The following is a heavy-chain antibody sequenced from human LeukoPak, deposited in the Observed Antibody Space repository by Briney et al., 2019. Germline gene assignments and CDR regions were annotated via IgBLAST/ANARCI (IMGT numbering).Heavy chain of an antibody. Sequence: GGSLRLSCEASGFTFSSYEMNWVRQAPGKGLEWVSAVRGSGSDTYYADSVKGRFTISRDNSKNTLHLQMNSLRAEDTAIYYCAKTSRVNSAYDSPFDYWGQGTLVTVSS. V-gene: IGHV3-23*01. CDR1: GFTFSSYE. CDR3: AKTSRVNSAYDSPFDY. CDR2: VRGSGSDT. D-gene: IGHD5-12*01. J-gene: IGHJ4*02.